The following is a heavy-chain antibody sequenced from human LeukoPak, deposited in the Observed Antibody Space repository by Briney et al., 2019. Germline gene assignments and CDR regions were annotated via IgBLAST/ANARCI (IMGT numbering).Heavy chain of an antibody. CDR3: ARLELEGGAFDI. CDR2: INPNSGGT. D-gene: IGHD1-1*01. CDR1: GYTFTNYY. J-gene: IGHJ3*02. V-gene: IGHV1-2*02. Sequence: ASVKVSCKASGYTFTNYYVHWVRQAPGQGLEWMGWINPNSGGTNYAQKFQGRVTMTRDTSISTAYMELSRLRSDDTAVYYCARLELEGGAFDIWGQGTMVTVSS.